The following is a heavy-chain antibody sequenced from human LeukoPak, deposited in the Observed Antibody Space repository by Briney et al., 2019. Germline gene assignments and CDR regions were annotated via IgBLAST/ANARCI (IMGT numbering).Heavy chain of an antibody. CDR3: ASTGAPTDY. CDR1: GGSISTSSYY. V-gene: IGHV4-39*07. CDR2: IFYSGST. D-gene: IGHD1-26*01. J-gene: IGHJ4*02. Sequence: TSETLSLTCTVSGGSISTSSYYWGWVRQPPGKGLEWIGNIFYSGSTYYSPSLKSRVTISVDTSKNQFSLKLSSVTAADTAVYYCASTGAPTDYWGQGTLVTVSS.